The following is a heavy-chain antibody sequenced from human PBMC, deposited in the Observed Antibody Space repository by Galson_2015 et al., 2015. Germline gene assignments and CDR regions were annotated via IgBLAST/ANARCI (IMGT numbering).Heavy chain of an antibody. Sequence: SLRLSCAASGFTFSRYSMNWVRQAPGKGLEWVSYISGSSGTIHYADSVKGRFTISRDNAKNSLFLQMNSLRDEDTAVYYCASPPVRDYGSGSSYYHYHYMDVWGKGTTVTVSS. CDR3: ASPPVRDYGSGSSYYHYHYMDV. CDR2: ISGSSGTI. V-gene: IGHV3-48*02. D-gene: IGHD3-10*01. CDR1: GFTFSRYS. J-gene: IGHJ6*03.